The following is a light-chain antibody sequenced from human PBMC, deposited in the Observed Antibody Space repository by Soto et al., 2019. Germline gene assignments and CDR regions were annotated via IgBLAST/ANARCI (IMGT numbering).Light chain of an antibody. CDR1: QSVSSY. CDR3: QQHDNLPPLT. Sequence: DIVMTQSPSTLSLSPGERATLTCRASQSVSSYLNWYQQKPGNPPTLLINDASNWTTGVPSRFSGSGSGTEFTFTISSLQPEDIATYYCQQHDNLPPLTFGGGTKVEIK. V-gene: IGKV1-33*01. J-gene: IGKJ4*01. CDR2: DAS.